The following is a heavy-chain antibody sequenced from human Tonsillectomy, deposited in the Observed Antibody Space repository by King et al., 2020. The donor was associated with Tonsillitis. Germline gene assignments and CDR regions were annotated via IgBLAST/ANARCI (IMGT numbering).Heavy chain of an antibody. V-gene: IGHV3-23*04. Sequence: VQLVESGGVLVQTGGSLRLSCAASGFTFSSYAMSWVRQAPGKGLEWVSAISGSGGTPYYADAVKGRFTISRDNSKNTLYLQMNSLRAKDTAVYYCAKDLVVVTAIPGNYFDYWGQGTLVTVSS. CDR3: AKDLVVVTAIPGNYFDY. CDR2: ISGSGGTP. D-gene: IGHD2-21*02. CDR1: GFTFSSYA. J-gene: IGHJ4*02.